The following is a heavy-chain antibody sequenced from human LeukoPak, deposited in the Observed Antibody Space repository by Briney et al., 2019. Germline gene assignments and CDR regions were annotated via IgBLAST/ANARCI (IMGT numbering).Heavy chain of an antibody. V-gene: IGHV4-34*01. CDR2: INHSGST. D-gene: IGHD2-2*01. CDR1: GGSFSGYY. CDR3: ARGLGVVVPAAKVY. Sequence: SETLSLTCAVDGGSFSGYYWSWIRQPPGKGLEWIGEINHSGSTNYNPSLKSRVTISVDTSKNQFSLKLSSVTAADTAVYYCARGLGVVVPAAKVYWGQGTLVTVSS. J-gene: IGHJ4*02.